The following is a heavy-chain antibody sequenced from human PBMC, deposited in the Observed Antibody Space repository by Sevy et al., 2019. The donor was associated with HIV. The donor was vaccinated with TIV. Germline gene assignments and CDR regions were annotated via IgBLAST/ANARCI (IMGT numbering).Heavy chain of an antibody. Sequence: GGSLRLSCAASGFTFSSYAMSWVRQAPGKGLEWVSAISGSGGSTYYAHSVKGRFTISRDNSKNTLYLQMNSLRAEDTAVYYCAKDEITYYDFWSGSPDPYYYYGMDVWGQGTTVTVSS. CDR2: ISGSGGST. V-gene: IGHV3-23*01. CDR3: AKDEITYYDFWSGSPDPYYYYGMDV. CDR1: GFTFSSYA. J-gene: IGHJ6*02. D-gene: IGHD3-3*01.